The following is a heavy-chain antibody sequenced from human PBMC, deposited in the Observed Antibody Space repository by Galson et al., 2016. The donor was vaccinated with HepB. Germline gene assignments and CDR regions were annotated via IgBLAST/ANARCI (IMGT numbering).Heavy chain of an antibody. CDR3: VKVPHFDFWRGYYSYFDF. J-gene: IGHJ4*02. CDR1: GFTFRDYA. CDR2: ISGTSGST. V-gene: IGHV3-23*01. Sequence: SLRLSCAASGFTFRDYAMTWVRQAPGQGLEWISTISGTSGSTYSADSVKGRFTISRDNSKNTLFLQTKRLTPEDTAVYYCVKVPHFDFWRGYYSYFDFWGQGTLVTVSS. D-gene: IGHD3-3*01.